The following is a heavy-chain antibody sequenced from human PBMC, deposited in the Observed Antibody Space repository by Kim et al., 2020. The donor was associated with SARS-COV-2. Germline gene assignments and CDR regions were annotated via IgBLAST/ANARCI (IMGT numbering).Heavy chain of an antibody. J-gene: IGHJ5*02. V-gene: IGHV4-34*01. CDR1: GGSFSGYY. Sequence: SETLSLTCAVYGGSFSGYYWSWIRQPPGKGLEWIGEINHSGNTNYNPSLKSRVTISVDTSKNQFSLKLSSVTAADTAVYYCARVYPRRIQLWGNWFDPWGQGTLVTVSS. CDR2: INHSGNT. D-gene: IGHD5-18*01. CDR3: ARVYPRRIQLWGNWFDP.